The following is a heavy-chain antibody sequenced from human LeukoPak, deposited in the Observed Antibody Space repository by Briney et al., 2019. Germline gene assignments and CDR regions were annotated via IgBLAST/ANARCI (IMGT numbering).Heavy chain of an antibody. D-gene: IGHD3-22*01. CDR2: INPNSGGT. V-gene: IGHV1-2*02. CDR1: GYTFTGYY. Sequence: RASVKVSCKASGYTFTGYYMHWVRQAPGQGLEWMGWINPNSGGTNYAQKFQGRVTMTRDTSISTAYMELSRLRSDDTAVYYCARRYYGSSGYYYFDYWGQGTLVTVSS. CDR3: ARRYYGSSGYYYFDY. J-gene: IGHJ4*02.